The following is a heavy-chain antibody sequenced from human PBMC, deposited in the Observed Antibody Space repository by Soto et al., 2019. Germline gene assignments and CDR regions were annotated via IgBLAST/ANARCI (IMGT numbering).Heavy chain of an antibody. Sequence: SETLSLTCTVSGGSISSYYRSFIRHRPRKGLDWIGYIYYSGSTNYNPSLKSRVTISVDTSKNQFSLNLRSVTSADTAVYYCARGQPSYGYFYLNYSDQGSLVTASS. CDR3: ARGQPSYGYFYLNY. CDR1: GGSISSYY. D-gene: IGHD3-22*01. V-gene: IGHV4-59*01. J-gene: IGHJ4*02. CDR2: IYYSGST.